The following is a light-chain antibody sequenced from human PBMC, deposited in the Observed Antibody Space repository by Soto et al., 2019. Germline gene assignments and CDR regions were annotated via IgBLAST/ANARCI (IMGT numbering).Light chain of an antibody. CDR1: QDIDNF. Sequence: DIQMTQSPSSLAASIGDRVTITCQARQDIDNFLDWYQHRPGKAPKLLIYEASNLETGVPSRFIGGRSGTNYTFTITSLQPEDVATYYCHQYDKLPRSFGAGPKVHVK. J-gene: IGKJ3*01. CDR3: HQYDKLPRS. V-gene: IGKV1-33*01. CDR2: EAS.